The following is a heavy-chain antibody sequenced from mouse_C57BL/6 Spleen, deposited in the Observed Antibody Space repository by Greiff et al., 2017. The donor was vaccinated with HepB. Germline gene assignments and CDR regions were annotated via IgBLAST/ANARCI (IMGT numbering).Heavy chain of an antibody. CDR3: ARGGGIYYDYDEIAY. D-gene: IGHD2-4*01. Sequence: QVQLQQPGTELVKPGASVKLSCKASGYTFTSYWMHWVKQRPGQGLEWIGNINPSNGGTNYNEKFKSKATLTVDKSSSTAYMQLSSLTSEDSAVYYCARGGGIYYDYDEIAYWGQGTLVTVSA. CDR2: INPSNGGT. CDR1: GYTFTSYW. J-gene: IGHJ3*01. V-gene: IGHV1-53*01.